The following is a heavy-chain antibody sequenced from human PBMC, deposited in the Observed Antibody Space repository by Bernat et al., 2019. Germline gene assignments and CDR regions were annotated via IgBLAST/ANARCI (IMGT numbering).Heavy chain of an antibody. D-gene: IGHD6-19*01. V-gene: IGHV3-74*01. J-gene: IGHJ3*02. CDR2: INSDGTTT. CDR1: GFTFSSNW. Sequence: EVQLVESGGGLVQPGGSLRLSCAASGFTFSSNWMHWVRQAPGKGLVWVSRINSDGTTTNYADSVKGRFTISRDNAKNTLFLQMNSLRAEDTAVYYCARAGAGIAVAGPNDAFDIWGQGTMVTVSS. CDR3: ARAGAGIAVAGPNDAFDI.